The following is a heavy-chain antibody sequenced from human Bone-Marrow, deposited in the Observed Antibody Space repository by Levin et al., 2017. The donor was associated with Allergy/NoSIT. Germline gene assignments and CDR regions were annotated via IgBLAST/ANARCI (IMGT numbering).Heavy chain of an antibody. J-gene: IGHJ6*02. CDR3: AKDLPRSDVLLWFGAGSYGMDV. CDR1: GFTFSSYG. V-gene: IGHV3-30*18. Sequence: GESLKISCAASGFTFSSYGMHWVRQAPGKGLEWVAVISYDGSNKYYADSVKGRFTISRDNSKNTLYLQMNSLRAEDTAVYYCAKDLPRSDVLLWFGAGSYGMDVWGQGTTVTVSS. D-gene: IGHD3-10*01. CDR2: ISYDGSNK.